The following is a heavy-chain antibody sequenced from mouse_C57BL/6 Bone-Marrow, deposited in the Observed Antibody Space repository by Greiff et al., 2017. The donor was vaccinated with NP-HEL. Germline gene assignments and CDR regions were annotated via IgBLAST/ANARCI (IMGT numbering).Heavy chain of an antibody. CDR2: IHPNSGST. CDR1: GYTFTSYW. CDR3: ARATYYYGSGNS. D-gene: IGHD1-1*01. Sequence: QVQLQQSGAALVKPGASVKLSCKASGYTFTSYWMHWVKQRPGQGLEWIGMIHPNSGSTNYNEKFKSKATLTVDKSPSTAYMQLSSLTSKDTAVYYCARATYYYGSGNSRGQG. J-gene: IGHJ2*01. V-gene: IGHV1-64*01.